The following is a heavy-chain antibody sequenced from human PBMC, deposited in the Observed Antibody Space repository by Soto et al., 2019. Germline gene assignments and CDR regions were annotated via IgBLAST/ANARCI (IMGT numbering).Heavy chain of an antibody. CDR2: IYHSGTT. V-gene: IGHV4-38-2*01. CDR3: ARWHNDCSSTSCYNFDY. Sequence: PSETLSLTCAVSDFSISSGHYWGWIRQPPGKGLEWIGSIYHSGTTYNNPSLKSRVTMSVDTSKNQFSLKLSSVTAADTAVYYCARWHNDCSSTSCYNFDYWGQGTLVTVSS. D-gene: IGHD2-2*02. CDR1: DFSISSGHY. J-gene: IGHJ4*02.